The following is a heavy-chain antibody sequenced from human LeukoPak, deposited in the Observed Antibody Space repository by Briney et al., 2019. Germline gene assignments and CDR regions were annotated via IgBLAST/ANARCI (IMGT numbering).Heavy chain of an antibody. CDR1: GGSISSSSYY. V-gene: IGHV4-39*01. D-gene: IGHD6-6*01. CDR3: ARHLFGSSYSFDY. Sequence: SETLSLTCTVSGGSISSSSYYWGWLRQPPGRGLEWIGSIYYSGSTYYNPSLKSRVTIYVDTSKNQFSLKLSSVTAADTAVYYCARHLFGSSYSFDYWGQGTLVTVSS. CDR2: IYYSGST. J-gene: IGHJ4*02.